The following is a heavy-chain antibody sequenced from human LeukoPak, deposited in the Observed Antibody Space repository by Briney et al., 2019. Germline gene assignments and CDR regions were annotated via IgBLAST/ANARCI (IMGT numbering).Heavy chain of an antibody. Sequence: PGGSLRLSCAASGFTFSSYSMNWVRQAPGKGLEWVSYISSSSNYIYYADPVKGRFTIYRDNAKNSLYLQMNSLKAEDTAVYYCASSGYGDSWGQGTLVTVSS. D-gene: IGHD5-12*01. V-gene: IGHV3-21*01. CDR3: ASSGYGDS. CDR2: ISSSSNYI. CDR1: GFTFSSYS. J-gene: IGHJ5*02.